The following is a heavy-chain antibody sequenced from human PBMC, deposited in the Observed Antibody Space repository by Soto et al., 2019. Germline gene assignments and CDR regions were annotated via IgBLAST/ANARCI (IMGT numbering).Heavy chain of an antibody. D-gene: IGHD3-3*01. J-gene: IGHJ4*02. V-gene: IGHV3-23*01. CDR3: AKVGYDFWSGYNFDY. CDR1: GFTFSSYA. Sequence: GGSLRLSCAASGFTFSSYAMSWVRQAPGKGLEWVSAISGSGGSTYYADSVKGRITISRNNSKNTLYLQMNSLRAEDTALYFFAKVGYDFWSGYNFDYWGQGTLVTVSS. CDR2: ISGSGGST.